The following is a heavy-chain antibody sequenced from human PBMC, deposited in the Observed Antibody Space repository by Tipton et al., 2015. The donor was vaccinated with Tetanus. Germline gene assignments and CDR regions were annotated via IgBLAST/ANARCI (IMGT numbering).Heavy chain of an antibody. CDR3: ARVQTATYSFSYYGVDV. V-gene: IGHV1-69*06. CDR2: IIPVFGTS. CDR1: GGTFRYHA. J-gene: IGHJ6*02. D-gene: IGHD2-15*01. Sequence: QLVQSGAEVKKPGSSVKVSCKASGGTFRYHAISWVRQAPGQGLEWMGGIIPVFGTSNYAQNFQDRVTVTADKSTSTVYMELRSLRPDDTAVYYCARVQTATYSFSYYGVDVWGQGTTVTASS.